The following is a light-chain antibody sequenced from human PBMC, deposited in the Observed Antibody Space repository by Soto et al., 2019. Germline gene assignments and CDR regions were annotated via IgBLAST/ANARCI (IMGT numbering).Light chain of an antibody. V-gene: IGKV3D-20*02. J-gene: IGKJ5*01. CDR1: QSVSSSY. CDR2: GAS. CDR3: QERDNWPRGT. Sequence: EIVLTQSPGTLSLSPGERATLSCRASQSVSSSYLAWYQQKPGQAPRLLIYGASSRATGIPDRFSGSGSGTDFTLTISRLEPEDFALYYCQERDNWPRGTFGQGTRLEIK.